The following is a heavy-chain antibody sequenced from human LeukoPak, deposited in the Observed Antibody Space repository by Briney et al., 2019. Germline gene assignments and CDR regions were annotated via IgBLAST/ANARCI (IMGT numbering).Heavy chain of an antibody. CDR2: IYNSGST. CDR1: GGSISSGGYY. D-gene: IGHD6-13*01. V-gene: IGHV4-31*03. CDR3: AMFSSSWINAFDI. J-gene: IGHJ3*02. Sequence: SETLSLTCTVSGGSISSGGYYWSWIRQHPGKGLEWIGYIYNSGSTYYNPSLESRVTISVDTSKNQFSLKLSSVTAADTAVYYCAMFSSSWINAFDIWGQGTMVTVSS.